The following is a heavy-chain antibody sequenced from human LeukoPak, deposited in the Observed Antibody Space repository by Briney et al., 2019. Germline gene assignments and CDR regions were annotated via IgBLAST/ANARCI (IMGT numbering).Heavy chain of an antibody. CDR2: ISSSSSTI. V-gene: IGHV3-48*04. CDR3: ARSFQWELRYFDY. J-gene: IGHJ4*02. CDR1: GFTFSSYS. Sequence: PGGSLRLSCAASGFTFSSYSMNWVRQAPGKGLEWVSYISSSSSTIYYADSVKGRFTISRDNAKNSLYLQMNSLRAEDTAVYYCARSFQWELRYFDYWGQGTLVTVSS. D-gene: IGHD1-26*01.